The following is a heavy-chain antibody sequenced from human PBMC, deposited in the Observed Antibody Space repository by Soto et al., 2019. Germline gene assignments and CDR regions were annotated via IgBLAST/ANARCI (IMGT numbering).Heavy chain of an antibody. CDR1: GGAINSTVYY. D-gene: IGHD6-13*01. CDR3: ARHGAYSNSVYYYYGMDV. CDR2: SNYGGPT. J-gene: IGHJ6*02. V-gene: IGHV4-39*01. Sequence: SETLSLTFTVSGGAINSTVYYWGWIRQPPGKGLEWIGSSNYGGPTYYSPSLQSRVTIPLDTAQNHFPLNLRSMTAADTAVYYCARHGAYSNSVYYYYGMDVWGQGSTVNVSS.